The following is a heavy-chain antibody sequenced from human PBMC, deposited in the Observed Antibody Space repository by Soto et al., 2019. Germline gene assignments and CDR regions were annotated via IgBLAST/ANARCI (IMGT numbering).Heavy chain of an antibody. D-gene: IGHD2-15*01. CDR3: ARRDCSGGSCYEDY. J-gene: IGHJ4*02. CDR2: IYYSGST. V-gene: IGHV4-31*03. CDR1: GGSISSGGYY. Sequence: QVQLQESGPGLVKPSQTLSLTCTVSGGSISSGGYYWSWIRQHPGKGLEWIGYIYYSGSTYYNPSQKSRVTISVDTSKNQFSLKLSSVTAAGTAVYYCARRDCSGGSCYEDYWGQGTLVTVSS.